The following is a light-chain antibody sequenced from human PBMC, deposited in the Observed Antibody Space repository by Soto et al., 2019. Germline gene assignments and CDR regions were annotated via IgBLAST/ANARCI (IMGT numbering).Light chain of an antibody. CDR3: QQYGSSPKT. CDR2: DAS. J-gene: IGKJ1*01. Sequence: EIVLTQSPGTLSMSPGERATLSCRASQSVTSNFAWYQQKPGQAPSLLISDASNRATGIPDRFSGSGSGTDFTLTISRLEPEDFAVYYCQQYGSSPKTFGQGTKVDIK. V-gene: IGKV3-20*01. CDR1: QSVTSN.